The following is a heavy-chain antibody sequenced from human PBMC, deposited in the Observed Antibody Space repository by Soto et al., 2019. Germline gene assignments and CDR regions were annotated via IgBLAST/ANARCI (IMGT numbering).Heavy chain of an antibody. D-gene: IGHD5-12*01. Sequence: EVHLVESGGGLVKPGGSLRLSCAVSGFSFIDYTMAWVRQTPGNGLEWVSSISSDGGYITYADSFKGRFTISRDDAKESVFLQLDRLRLDDTALYHCGGDLGGYDRFDLWVQGTLGTVS. J-gene: IGHJ4*02. V-gene: IGHV3-21*01. CDR2: ISSDGGYI. CDR3: GGDLGGYDRFDL. CDR1: GFSFIDYT.